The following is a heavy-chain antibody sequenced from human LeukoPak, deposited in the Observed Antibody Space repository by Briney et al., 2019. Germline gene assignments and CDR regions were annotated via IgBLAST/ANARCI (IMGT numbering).Heavy chain of an antibody. J-gene: IGHJ4*02. V-gene: IGHV5-51*01. CDR2: IYPGDSDT. D-gene: IGHD5-18*01. CDR1: GYSFTNYW. Sequence: GESLKISCKGSGYSFTNYWITWVRQMPGKGLEWMGIIYPGDSDTRYSPSFQGQVTISADKSISTAYLQWSSLKASDTAIYYCARHRDTSMAAPNFDYWGQGTLVTVSS. CDR3: ARHRDTSMAAPNFDY.